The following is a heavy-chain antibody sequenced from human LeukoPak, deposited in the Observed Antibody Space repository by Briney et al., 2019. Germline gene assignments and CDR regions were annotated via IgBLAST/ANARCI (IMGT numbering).Heavy chain of an antibody. J-gene: IGHJ6*03. CDR2: TYYSGST. CDR1: GGSISSYY. V-gene: IGHV4-59*01. Sequence: SEALSLTCTVSGGSISSYYWCWIRQPPGKGLEWVGYTYYSGSTNYNPSLKSRVTISVATSKNQFSLKLTSVTAADTAVYYCARDCRRSCWYGESEYYYMDVWGKGTTVTVSS. D-gene: IGHD6-19*01. CDR3: ARDCRRSCWYGESEYYYMDV.